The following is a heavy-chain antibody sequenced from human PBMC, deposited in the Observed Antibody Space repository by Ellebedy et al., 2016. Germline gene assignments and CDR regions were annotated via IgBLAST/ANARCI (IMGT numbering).Heavy chain of an antibody. V-gene: IGHV3-23*01. CDR2: ISGDDGDT. CDR3: AKDGGLGRYCVSASCYSNAFDI. J-gene: IGHJ3*02. CDR1: GFTFSGYV. Sequence: LSLTCAASGFTFSGYVMSWVRQAPGKGLEWVSLISGDDGDTYYADSVKGRFTISRDNSKNTLYLQMNSLRAEDPALYYCAKDGGLGRYCVSASCYSNAFDIWGQGTMVTVSS. D-gene: IGHD2-2*01.